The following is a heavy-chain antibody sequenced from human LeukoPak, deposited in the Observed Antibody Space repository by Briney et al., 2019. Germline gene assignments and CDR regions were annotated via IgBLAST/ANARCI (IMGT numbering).Heavy chain of an antibody. D-gene: IGHD1-26*01. CDR2: ISSSGSTI. J-gene: IGHJ4*02. CDR1: GFTFSDYY. CDR3: ARDRQSIVGATFDY. V-gene: IGHV3-11*04. Sequence: GGSLRLSCAASGFTFSDYYMSWIRQAPGKGLEWVSYISSSGSTIYYADSVKGRFTISRDNAKNSLCLQMNSLRAEDTAVYYCARDRQSIVGATFDYWGQGTLVTVSS.